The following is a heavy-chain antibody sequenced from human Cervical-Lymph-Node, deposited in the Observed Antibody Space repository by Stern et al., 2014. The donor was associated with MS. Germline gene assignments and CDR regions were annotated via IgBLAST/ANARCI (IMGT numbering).Heavy chain of an antibody. CDR3: ASAYSSSHYYFDY. CDR1: GFSFSRYA. D-gene: IGHD6-13*01. Sequence: VQLVESGGGVGQPGRSLRLSCAASGFSFSRYAMHWVRQAPGKGLEWVALIWDDGSNPYYADSVTGRFTISRDNFKNTLYLQMNSLRAEDTAVYYCASAYSSSHYYFDYWGQGTLVTVSS. J-gene: IGHJ4*02. CDR2: IWDDGSNP. V-gene: IGHV3-33*01.